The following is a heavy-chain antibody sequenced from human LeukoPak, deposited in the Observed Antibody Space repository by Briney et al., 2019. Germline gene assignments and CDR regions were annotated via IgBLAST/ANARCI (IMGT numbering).Heavy chain of an antibody. J-gene: IGHJ6*03. CDR2: INHSGST. CDR1: GGSFSGYY. CDR3: ARGPYNYYMDV. V-gene: IGHV4-34*01. Sequence: SETLSLTCAVYGGSFSGYYWSWIRQPPGKGLEWIGEINHSGSTNYNPSLKSRVTISVDTSKNQFSLKLSSVTAADTAVYYCARGPYNYYMDVWGKGTTVTVSS.